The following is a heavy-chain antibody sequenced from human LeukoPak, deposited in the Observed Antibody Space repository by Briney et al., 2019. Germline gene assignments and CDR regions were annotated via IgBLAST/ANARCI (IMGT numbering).Heavy chain of an antibody. CDR2: IYWDDDK. V-gene: IGHV2-5*02. CDR3: AHRSLIITGAAPFDI. Sequence: SGPTLVKPTQTLTLTCTFSGFSLSTSGVGVGWIRQPPGKALEWLALIYWDDDKRYSPSLKSRLTITKDTSKDQVVLTMTNMDPVDTATYYCAHRSLIITGAAPFDIWGQGTMVTVSS. D-gene: IGHD1-20*01. CDR1: GFSLSTSGVG. J-gene: IGHJ3*02.